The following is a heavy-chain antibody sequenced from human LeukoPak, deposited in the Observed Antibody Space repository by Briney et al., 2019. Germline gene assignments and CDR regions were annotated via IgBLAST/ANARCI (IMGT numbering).Heavy chain of an antibody. V-gene: IGHV4-30-4*01. J-gene: IGHJ4*02. D-gene: IGHD3/OR15-3a*01. Sequence: PSETLSLACTVSGGSISSGDYYWSWIRQPPGKGLEWIGYIYYSGSTYYNPSLKSRVTISVDTSKNQFSLKLSSVTAADTAVYYCARDPLGLTPGYWGQGTLVTVSS. CDR1: GGSISSGDYY. CDR2: IYYSGST. CDR3: ARDPLGLTPGY.